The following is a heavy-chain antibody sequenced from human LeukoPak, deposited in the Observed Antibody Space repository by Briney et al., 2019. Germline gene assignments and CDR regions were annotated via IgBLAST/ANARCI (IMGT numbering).Heavy chain of an antibody. CDR2: IYYSGST. Sequence: SETLSLTCTVSGYSIGSSGYYWGWIRQPPGKGLECIGTIYYSGSTYDNPSLKSRVTISIDTSKNQFSLKLSSVTAADTAVYYCVRQEVYCSSTSCYARGYSYGTFFDYWGEGTLVTVSS. CDR1: GYSIGSSGYY. D-gene: IGHD2-2*01. V-gene: IGHV4-39*01. J-gene: IGHJ4*02. CDR3: VRQEVYCSSTSCYARGYSYGTFFDY.